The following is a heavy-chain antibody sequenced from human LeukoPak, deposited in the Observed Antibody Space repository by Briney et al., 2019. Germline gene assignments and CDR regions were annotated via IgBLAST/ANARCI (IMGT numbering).Heavy chain of an antibody. CDR1: AFTFSSYS. Sequence: PGGSLRLSCAASAFTFSSYSMNWVRQAPGKGLEWVSSISSSSSYIYYADSVKGRFTIPRDNAKNSLYLQMNGLRAEDTAVYYCARGYCSGGSCRKLDYWGQGTLVTVSS. CDR3: ARGYCSGGSCRKLDY. J-gene: IGHJ4*02. V-gene: IGHV3-21*01. CDR2: ISSSSSYI. D-gene: IGHD2-15*01.